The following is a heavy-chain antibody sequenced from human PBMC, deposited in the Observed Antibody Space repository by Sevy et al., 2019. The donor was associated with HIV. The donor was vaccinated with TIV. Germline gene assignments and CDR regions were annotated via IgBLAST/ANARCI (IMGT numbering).Heavy chain of an antibody. Sequence: WGCLRLSCAASGFTFSNAWMSWVRQAPGKGLEWVGRIKSKTDGGTTDYVAPVKGRFTISRDDSKNTLFLQMNSLKTEDTAVYYCSTDPIIVLLVTDGMDVWGQGTTVTVSS. J-gene: IGHJ6*02. CDR1: GFTFSNAW. CDR2: IKSKTDGGTT. V-gene: IGHV3-15*01. D-gene: IGHD2-8*02. CDR3: STDPIIVLLVTDGMDV.